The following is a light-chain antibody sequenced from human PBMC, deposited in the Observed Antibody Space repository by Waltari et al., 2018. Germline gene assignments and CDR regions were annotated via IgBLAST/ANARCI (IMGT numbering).Light chain of an antibody. CDR2: DAS. CDR3: QKYGSLPAT. Sequence: EIMLTQSPGTLPLSPGERATLSCRASQSISKYLAWYQQKPGQAPRLLIYDASIRATGIPDSFSGSGYGTDFSLTISRLEPEDYAVYYCQKYGSLPATFGRGTKVEIK. CDR1: QSISKY. V-gene: IGKV3-20*01. J-gene: IGKJ1*01.